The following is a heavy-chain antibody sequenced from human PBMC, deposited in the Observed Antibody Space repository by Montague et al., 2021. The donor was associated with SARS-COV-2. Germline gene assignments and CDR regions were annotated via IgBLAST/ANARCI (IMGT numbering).Heavy chain of an antibody. CDR2: MYYSGST. Sequence: SETLSLTCTVSGGSISSYHHYWGWIRQPPGKGLEWIGAMYYSGSTYLTPSIKSRATISVATSKNQLSLNPRSVTAAATAVYYCGNVILSATSNPFDCWGPGTLVTVSS. CDR1: GGSISSYHHY. V-gene: IGHV4-39*07. J-gene: IGHJ4*02. CDR3: GNVILSATSNPFDC. D-gene: IGHD3-16*01.